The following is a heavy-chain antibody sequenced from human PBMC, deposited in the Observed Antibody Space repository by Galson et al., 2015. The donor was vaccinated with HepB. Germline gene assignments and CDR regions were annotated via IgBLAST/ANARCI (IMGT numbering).Heavy chain of an antibody. D-gene: IGHD3-22*01. CDR3: ARGITMTH. J-gene: IGHJ4*02. CDR1: GGSISSSSYY. V-gene: IGHV4-39*01. Sequence: SETLSLTCTVSGGSISSSSYYWGWIRQPPGKGLEWIGSIYYSGSTYYNPSLKSRVTISVDTSKNQFSLKLSSVTAADTAVYYCARGITMTHWGQGTLVTVSS. CDR2: IYYSGST.